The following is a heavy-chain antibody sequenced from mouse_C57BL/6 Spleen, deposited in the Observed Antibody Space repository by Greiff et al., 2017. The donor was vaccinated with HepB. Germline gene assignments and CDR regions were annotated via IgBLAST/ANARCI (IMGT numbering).Heavy chain of an antibody. CDR1: GYTFTSYW. CDR2: IDPSDSYT. V-gene: IGHV1-50*01. CDR3: ARYPPGYAMDY. J-gene: IGHJ4*01. Sequence: VKLQQPGAELVKPGASVKLSCKASGYTFTSYWMQWVKQRPGQGLEWIGEIDPSDSYTNYNQKFKGKATLTVDTSSSTAYMQLSSLTSEDSAVYYCARYPPGYAMDYRGQGTSVTVSS.